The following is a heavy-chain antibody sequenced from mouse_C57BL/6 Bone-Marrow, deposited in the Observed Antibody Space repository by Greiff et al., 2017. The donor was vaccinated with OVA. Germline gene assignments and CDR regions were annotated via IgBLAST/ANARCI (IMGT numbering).Heavy chain of an antibody. CDR1: GYTLTDYY. Sequence: EVQLQQSGPELVKPGASVKISCKASGYTLTDYYMNWVKQSHGKSLEWIGDINPNNGGTSYNQKFKGKATLTVDKSSSTAYMELRSLTSEDSAVYYCARSILWDYFDYWGQGTSVTVSS. D-gene: IGHD6-1*01. V-gene: IGHV1-26*01. J-gene: IGHJ4*01. CDR3: ARSILWDYFDY. CDR2: INPNNGGT.